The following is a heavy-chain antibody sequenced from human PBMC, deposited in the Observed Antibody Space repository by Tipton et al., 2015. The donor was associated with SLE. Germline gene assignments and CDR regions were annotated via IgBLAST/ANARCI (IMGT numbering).Heavy chain of an antibody. CDR2: ISPSGSI. V-gene: IGHV4-34*01. Sequence: TLSLTCAVYGASFSGYYWNWIRQSPRKGLEWIGEISPSGSINYNPSLKSRVTISVDTSKNQFSLNVSSVTAADTAVYYCARMGGSGTLDAFDIWGQGTMVTVSS. CDR1: GASFSGYY. D-gene: IGHD3-10*01. J-gene: IGHJ3*02. CDR3: ARMGGSGTLDAFDI.